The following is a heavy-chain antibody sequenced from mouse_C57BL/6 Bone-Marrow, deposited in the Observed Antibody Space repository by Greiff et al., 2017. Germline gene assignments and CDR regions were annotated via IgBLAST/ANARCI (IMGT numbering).Heavy chain of an antibody. Sequence: EVKVVESGGGLVQPGGSLKLSCAASGFTFSDYGMAWVRQAPRKGPEWVAFISNLAYSIYYAATVTGRFTISRENAKNTLYLEMSSLRSEDTAMYYCARHNYDYDVGYFDVWGTGTTVTVSS. CDR3: ARHNYDYDVGYFDV. D-gene: IGHD2-4*01. CDR2: ISNLAYSI. J-gene: IGHJ1*03. V-gene: IGHV5-15*01. CDR1: GFTFSDYG.